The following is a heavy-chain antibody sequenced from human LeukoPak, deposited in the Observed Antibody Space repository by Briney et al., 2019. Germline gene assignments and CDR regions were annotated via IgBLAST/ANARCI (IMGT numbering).Heavy chain of an antibody. CDR2: IFYDGSS. V-gene: IGHV4-39*07. CDR3: ARDGSGYSYADRVAEAFDI. Sequence: PSETLSLTCIVSGGSISNSNYYWGWIRQPPGRGLEWIGSIFYDGSSDYNPSLKSRVTISVDTSKNQFSLKLSSVTAADTAVYYCARDGSGYSYADRVAEAFDIWGQGTMVTVSS. D-gene: IGHD5-18*01. J-gene: IGHJ3*02. CDR1: GGSISNSNYY.